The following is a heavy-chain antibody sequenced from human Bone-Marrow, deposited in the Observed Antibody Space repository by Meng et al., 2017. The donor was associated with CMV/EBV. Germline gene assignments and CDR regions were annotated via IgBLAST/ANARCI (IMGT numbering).Heavy chain of an antibody. J-gene: IGHJ3*02. D-gene: IGHD6-6*01. V-gene: IGHV1-18*01. CDR1: GYTFTSYG. Sequence: ASEKVSCKASGYTFTSYGIRWVRQAPGQGLEWMGWISAYNGNTNYAQKLQGRVTMTTDTSTSTAYMELRSLRSDDTAVYYCASTASSGGAFDIWGQGTMVTVSS. CDR3: ASTASSGGAFDI. CDR2: ISAYNGNT.